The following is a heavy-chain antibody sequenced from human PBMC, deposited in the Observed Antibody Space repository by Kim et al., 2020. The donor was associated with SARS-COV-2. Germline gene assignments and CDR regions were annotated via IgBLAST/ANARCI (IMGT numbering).Heavy chain of an antibody. Sequence: GGSLRLSCAASGFTFSSYAMSWVRQAPGKGLEWVSAISGSGGSTYYADSVKGRFTISRDNSKNTLYLQMNSLRAEDTAVYYCANETRDYDILTGYYWTGYFDYWGQGTLVTVSS. CDR1: GFTFSSYA. V-gene: IGHV3-23*01. J-gene: IGHJ4*02. D-gene: IGHD3-9*01. CDR2: ISGSGGST. CDR3: ANETRDYDILTGYYWTGYFDY.